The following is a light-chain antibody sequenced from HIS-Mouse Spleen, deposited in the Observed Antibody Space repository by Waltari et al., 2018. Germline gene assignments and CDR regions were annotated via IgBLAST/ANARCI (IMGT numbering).Light chain of an antibody. CDR3: QQRSNWYT. CDR2: AAS. J-gene: IGKJ2*01. CDR1: PSVSSY. Sequence: EIVLTQSPATLSWSPGERATLSCRASPSVSSYLAWYQQKPGQAPRLLIYAASNRATGIPARFSGSGSGTDFTLTISSLEPEDFAVYYCQQRSNWYTFGQGTKLEIK. V-gene: IGKV3-11*01.